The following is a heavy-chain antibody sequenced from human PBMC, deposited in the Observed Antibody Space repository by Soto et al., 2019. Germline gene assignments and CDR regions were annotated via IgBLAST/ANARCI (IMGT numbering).Heavy chain of an antibody. V-gene: IGHV4-4*02. Sequence: SETLSLTCAVSSGSISSSNWWSWVRQPPGKGLEWIGEIYHSGSTNYNPSPKSRVTISVDKSKNQFSLKLSSVTAADTAVYYCARVYPSDSNFDYWGQGTLVTVSS. CDR3: ARVYPSDSNFDY. J-gene: IGHJ4*02. CDR1: SGSISSSNW. CDR2: IYHSGST. D-gene: IGHD2-2*02.